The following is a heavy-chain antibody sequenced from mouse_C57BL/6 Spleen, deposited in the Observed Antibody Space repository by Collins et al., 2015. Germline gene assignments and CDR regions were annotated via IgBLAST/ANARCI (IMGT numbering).Heavy chain of an antibody. D-gene: IGHD1-1*01. CDR1: GFDFSRYW. Sequence: EVKLLESGGGLVQPGGSLKLSCAASGFDFSRYWMSWVRQAPGKGLEWIGEINPDSSTINYTPSLKDKFIISRDNAKNTLYLQMSKVRSEDTALYYCAKAYYGSSYWYFDVWGAGTTVTVSS. CDR3: AKAYYGSSYWYFDV. V-gene: IGHV4-1*02. CDR2: INPDSSTI. J-gene: IGHJ1*01.